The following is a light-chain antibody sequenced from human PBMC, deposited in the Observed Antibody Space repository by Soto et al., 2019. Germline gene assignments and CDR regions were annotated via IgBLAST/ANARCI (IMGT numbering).Light chain of an antibody. Sequence: EIVLTQSPGTLSLSPGERATLSCRASQSVSSSSLAWYQQKPGQAPRLLIYGASSRATGISDRLSGSVSGTDFSLTISRLEPEDFAVYYCLQYDNSPLYTFGQGTKLEIK. J-gene: IGKJ2*01. CDR2: GAS. CDR1: QSVSSSS. V-gene: IGKV3-20*01. CDR3: LQYDNSPLYT.